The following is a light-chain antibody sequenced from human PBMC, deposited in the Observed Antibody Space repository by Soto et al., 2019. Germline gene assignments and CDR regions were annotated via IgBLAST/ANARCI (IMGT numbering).Light chain of an antibody. V-gene: IGKV1-39*01. J-gene: IGKJ4*01. CDR2: AAS. CDR3: QQSYSNPVT. CDR1: QSIGSF. Sequence: DIQMTQSPSSLSASVGDRVTITCRASQSIGSFLNWYQHTPGRAPKLLIFAASSLHSGVPSRFSGSVSGTDFTLTISSLQPEDFATYYCQQSYSNPVTFGGGPRWRSN.